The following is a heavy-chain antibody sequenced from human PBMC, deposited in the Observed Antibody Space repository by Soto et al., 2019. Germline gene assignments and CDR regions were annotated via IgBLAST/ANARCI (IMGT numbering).Heavy chain of an antibody. CDR2: ISGYNGNT. CDR3: AESGYSSSWFLAY. J-gene: IGHJ4*02. CDR1: GFTFTSYG. V-gene: IGHV1-18*01. Sequence: QVQLVQSGAEVKKPGASVKVSCKTSGFTFTSYGITWVRQAPGRGLEWMGWISGYNGNTNYAQRLQGRVAMTTDTYTSTAYMELRSLTSDDTAVYYCAESGYSSSWFLAYWGQGTLVTVSS. D-gene: IGHD6-13*01.